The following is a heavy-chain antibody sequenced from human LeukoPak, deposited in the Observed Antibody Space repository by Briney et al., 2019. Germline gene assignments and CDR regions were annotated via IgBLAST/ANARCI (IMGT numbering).Heavy chain of an antibody. CDR1: GYTFTGYY. Sequence: ASVKVSCKASGYTFTGYYMHWVRQAPGQGLEWMGWINPNSGGTSYAQKFQGRVTMTRDTSISTAYMELSRLRSDDTAVYYCARVKLLWFGEPEPFDYWGQGTLVTVSS. D-gene: IGHD3-10*01. CDR2: INPNSGGT. CDR3: ARVKLLWFGEPEPFDY. J-gene: IGHJ4*02. V-gene: IGHV1-2*02.